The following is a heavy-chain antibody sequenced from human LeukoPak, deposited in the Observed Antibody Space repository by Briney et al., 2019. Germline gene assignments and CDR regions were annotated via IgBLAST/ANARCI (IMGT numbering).Heavy chain of an antibody. Sequence: GGSLRLSCVASGFTFSRSEMNWVRQAPGKGLEWVSHIDSSSNTIYYADSVKGRFTISRDNAKNSLYLQMNSLRAEDTAVYYCTTVRGIGVPGIRFDHWGQGTLVTVSS. D-gene: IGHD6-13*01. CDR3: TTVRGIGVPGIRFDH. CDR2: IDSSSNTI. V-gene: IGHV3-48*03. CDR1: GFTFSRSE. J-gene: IGHJ5*02.